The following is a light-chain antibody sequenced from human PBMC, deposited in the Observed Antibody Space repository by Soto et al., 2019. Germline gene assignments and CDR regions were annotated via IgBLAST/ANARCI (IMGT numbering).Light chain of an antibody. CDR1: QSISSW. CDR2: DAS. V-gene: IGKV1-5*01. CDR3: QQYNSYQWT. Sequence: DIQMTQSPSTLSASVGDRVTITCRASQSISSWLAWYQQKPGKAPKFLIYDASSLESGVPSRFSGSGSGTEFSLTISRLQPDDFATYYCQQYNSYQWTFGQGTKVEVK. J-gene: IGKJ1*01.